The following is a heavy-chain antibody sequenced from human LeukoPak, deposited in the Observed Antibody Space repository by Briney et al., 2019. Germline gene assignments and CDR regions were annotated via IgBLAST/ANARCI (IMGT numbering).Heavy chain of an antibody. CDR3: ARRPGGKDYDILTGYYRDNWFDP. CDR1: GFTFSSYW. CDR2: IKQDGSEK. V-gene: IGHV3-7*01. J-gene: IGHJ5*02. Sequence: GSLRLSCAASGFTFSSYWMSWVRQAPGKGLEWVANIKQDGSEKYYVDSVKGRFTISRDNAKNSLYLQMNSLRAEDTAVYYCARRPGGKDYDILTGYYRDNWFDPWGQGTLVTVSS. D-gene: IGHD3-9*01.